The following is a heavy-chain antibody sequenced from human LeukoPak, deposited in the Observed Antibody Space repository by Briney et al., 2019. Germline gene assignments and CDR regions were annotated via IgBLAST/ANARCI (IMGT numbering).Heavy chain of an antibody. CDR2: IKQGGREE. Sequence: PGGSLRLSCVASEFIFSDYWMSWVRQSPGKGLEWVANIKQGGREEKYVGSVKGRFAISRDDAKSTLYLQMDRLSGDDTVVYYCARDNGGWFDSWGRGTLVTVSS. J-gene: IGHJ5*01. V-gene: IGHV3-7*03. D-gene: IGHD3-10*01. CDR3: ARDNGGWFDS. CDR1: EFIFSDYW.